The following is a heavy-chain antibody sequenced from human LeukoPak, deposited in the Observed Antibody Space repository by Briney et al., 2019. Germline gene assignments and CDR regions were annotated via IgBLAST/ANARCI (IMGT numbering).Heavy chain of an antibody. Sequence: GRSLRLSCAASGFTFSSYAMHWVRQAPGKGLEWVAVISYDGSNKYYADSVKGRFTISSDNSKNTLYLQMNSLRAEDTAVYYCARVAYDSSGSVDYWGQGTLVTVSS. V-gene: IGHV3-30-3*01. CDR2: ISYDGSNK. CDR3: ARVAYDSSGSVDY. D-gene: IGHD3-22*01. CDR1: GFTFSSYA. J-gene: IGHJ4*02.